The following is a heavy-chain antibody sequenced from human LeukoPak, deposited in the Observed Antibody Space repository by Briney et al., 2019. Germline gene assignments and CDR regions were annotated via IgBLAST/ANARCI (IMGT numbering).Heavy chain of an antibody. CDR3: ARPPVGTSDLPEPGYFQH. D-gene: IGHD1-1*01. J-gene: IGHJ1*01. Sequence: PGRSLRLSCAASGFAFSSYALHWVRQAPGKGLEWVAVISYDGTNKYYADSVKGRFTISRDNSKNTLYLQMHSLRVEETAIYYCARPPVGTSDLPEPGYFQHWGQGTLVSVSS. CDR2: ISYDGTNK. V-gene: IGHV3-30*14. CDR1: GFAFSSYA.